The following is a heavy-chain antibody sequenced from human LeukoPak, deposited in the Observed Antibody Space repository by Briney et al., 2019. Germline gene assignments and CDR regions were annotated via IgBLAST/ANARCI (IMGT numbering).Heavy chain of an antibody. CDR3: AKRGLVIRVILVGFHKEAYYFDS. D-gene: IGHD3-22*01. V-gene: IGHV3-23*01. J-gene: IGHJ4*02. Sequence: PGGSLRLSCAVSGITLSNYGMSWVRQAPGKGLEWVAGIIDSGGRTNYADSVKGRFTISRDNPKNTLYLQMNSLRAEDTAVYFCAKRGLVIRVILVGFHKEAYYFDSWGQGALVTVSS. CDR2: IIDSGGRT. CDR1: GITLSNYG.